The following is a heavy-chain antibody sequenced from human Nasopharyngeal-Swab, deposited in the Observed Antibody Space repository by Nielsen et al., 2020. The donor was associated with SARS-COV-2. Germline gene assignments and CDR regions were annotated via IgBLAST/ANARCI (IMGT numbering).Heavy chain of an antibody. CDR3: ARAVAGATDY. Sequence: GGSLRLSCAVSGFTFSTFWMTWVRQAPGKGLEWVANIKEDGRQKYYLDSVKGRFTISRDNAKNSLYLQMNSLRAEDTAIYFCARAVAGATDYWGQGTLVTVSS. D-gene: IGHD1-26*01. J-gene: IGHJ4*02. CDR1: GFTFSTFW. V-gene: IGHV3-7*03. CDR2: IKEDGRQK.